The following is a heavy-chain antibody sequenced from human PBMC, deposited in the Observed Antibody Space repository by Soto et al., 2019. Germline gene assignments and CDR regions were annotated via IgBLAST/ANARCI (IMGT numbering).Heavy chain of an antibody. CDR3: ANSLWLSLSHDAFDI. CDR2: ISGSGGST. J-gene: IGHJ3*02. V-gene: IGHV3-23*01. Sequence: GGSLRLSCAASVFTFSSYAMSWVRQAPGKGLEWVSAISGSGGSTYYADSVKGRFTISRDNSKNTLYLQMNSLRAEDTAVYYCANSLWLSLSHDAFDIWGQGTMVTVSS. D-gene: IGHD3-9*01. CDR1: VFTFSSYA.